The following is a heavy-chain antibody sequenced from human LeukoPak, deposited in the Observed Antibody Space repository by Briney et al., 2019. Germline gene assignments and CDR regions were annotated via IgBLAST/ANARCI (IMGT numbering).Heavy chain of an antibody. CDR2: IYYSGGT. V-gene: IGHV4-59*01. CDR3: ARETPGAEHFDY. J-gene: IGHJ4*02. D-gene: IGHD1-14*01. CDR1: GGSINYYY. Sequence: SETLSLTCTVSGGSINYYYWMWIRQPPGKGLEWLGYIYYSGGTHYNPSLKSRVTMLVDTSKNQFSLKLTAVTAADTAVYYCARETPGAEHFDYWGQGSLVTVSS.